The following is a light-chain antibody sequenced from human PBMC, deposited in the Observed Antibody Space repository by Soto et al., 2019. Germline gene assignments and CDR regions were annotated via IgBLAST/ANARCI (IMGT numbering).Light chain of an antibody. CDR3: AAWDDSLRGPI. J-gene: IGLJ2*01. V-gene: IGLV1-47*02. CDR1: SSNIGDNY. CDR2: LDD. Sequence: QSALTQPPSASGTPGQRVIISCTGGSSNIGDNYVYWYQHLPGAAPKLLIYLDDQRPSGVPDRFSASRSGTSASLAITGLRSDDEAHYFCAAWDDSLRGPIFGGGTKLTVL.